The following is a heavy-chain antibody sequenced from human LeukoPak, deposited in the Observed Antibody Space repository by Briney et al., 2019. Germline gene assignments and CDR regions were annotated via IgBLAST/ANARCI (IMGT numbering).Heavy chain of an antibody. CDR1: GFSFDDYD. D-gene: IGHD3-16*01. CDR3: AREEGGYFDY. Sequence: GESLTLSCAASGFSFDDYDMSWVRQAPGKGLEWVSGINWNGGSTGYADSVKGRFTISRDNAKNSLYLQMSSLRAEDTALYYCAREEGGYFDYWGQGTLVTVSS. J-gene: IGHJ4*02. CDR2: INWNGGST. V-gene: IGHV3-20*04.